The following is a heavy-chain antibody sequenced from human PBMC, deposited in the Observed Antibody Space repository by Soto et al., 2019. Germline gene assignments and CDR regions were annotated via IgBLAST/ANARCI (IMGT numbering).Heavy chain of an antibody. D-gene: IGHD3-22*01. J-gene: IGHJ3*02. CDR3: AAARDPNYYDSSGYYVDAFDI. V-gene: IGHV1-58*01. CDR1: GFTFTSSA. CDR2: IVVGSGNT. Sequence: GASVKVSCKASGFTFTSSAVQWVRQARGQRLEWIGWIVVGSGNTNYAQKFQERVTITRDMSTSTAYMELSSLRSEDTAVYYCAAARDPNYYDSSGYYVDAFDIWGQGTMVTVSS.